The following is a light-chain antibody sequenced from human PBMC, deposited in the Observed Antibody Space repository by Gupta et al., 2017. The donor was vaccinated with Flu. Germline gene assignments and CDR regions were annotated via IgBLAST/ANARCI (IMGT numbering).Light chain of an antibody. CDR3: HQSDSNPRFT. Sequence: DIQMTQSPSSLSASVGDIVTITCRASQSINSVLDWYQQKPGKAPKLLIYAASSWQSGVASRFSGSGFGKDLPLTISSRQQEDFASYYCHQSDSNPRFTFGQGTKMDIK. J-gene: IGKJ2*01. V-gene: IGKV1-39*01. CDR2: AAS. CDR1: QSINSV.